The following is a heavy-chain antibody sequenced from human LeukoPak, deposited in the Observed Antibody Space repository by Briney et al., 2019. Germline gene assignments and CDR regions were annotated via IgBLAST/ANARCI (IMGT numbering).Heavy chain of an antibody. Sequence: SVKVSCKASGGTFNSYVISWVRQAPGQGLEWMGGIIPVFGTPKYAQKFQGRVSITKDESTSTAYMELSSLSSEDTAVYYCAIDFAPNDFWSGSSGMNVWGKGTTVTVSS. V-gene: IGHV1-69*05. CDR3: AIDFAPNDFWSGSSGMNV. J-gene: IGHJ6*03. D-gene: IGHD3-3*01. CDR2: IIPVFGTP. CDR1: GGTFNSYV.